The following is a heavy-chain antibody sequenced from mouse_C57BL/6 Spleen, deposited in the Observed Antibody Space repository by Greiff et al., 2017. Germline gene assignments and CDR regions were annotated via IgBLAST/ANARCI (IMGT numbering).Heavy chain of an antibody. CDR2: IDPANGNT. D-gene: IGHD1-1*01. CDR3: ARRDSTVVPYFDY. J-gene: IGHJ2*01. CDR1: GFNIKNTY. Sequence: EVQLKESVAELVRPGASVKLSCTASGFNIKNTYMHWVKQRPEQGLEWIGRIDPANGNTKYAPKFQGKATITADTSSNTAYLQLSSLTSEDTAIYYCARRDSTVVPYFDYWGQGTTLTVSS. V-gene: IGHV14-3*01.